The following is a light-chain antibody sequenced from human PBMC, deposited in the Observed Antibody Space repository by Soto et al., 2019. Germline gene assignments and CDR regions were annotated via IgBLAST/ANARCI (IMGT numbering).Light chain of an antibody. V-gene: IGKV4-1*01. Sequence: DIVMTQSPDSLAVSLGERATINCKSSQSVLYSSNNKNYLAWYQQRPGQPPKLLIYWASTRESGVPDRFSGSGSGTDFTLTITSLQAEDVAVDYCQQYESTPPTFGQGTKWEIK. CDR3: QQYESTPPT. CDR1: QSVLYSSNNKNY. CDR2: WAS. J-gene: IGKJ2*01.